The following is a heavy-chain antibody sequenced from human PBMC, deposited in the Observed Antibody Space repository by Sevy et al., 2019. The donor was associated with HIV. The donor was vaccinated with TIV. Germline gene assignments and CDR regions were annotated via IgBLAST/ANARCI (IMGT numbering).Heavy chain of an antibody. Sequence: GGSLRLSCAASGFTFSNYVMHWVRQAPGKGLEWVTFIASYGNDEDYADSVKGRFTISRDNSKNTLYLQMNSLRPEDTVVYYCARSVLAVAGSYGMDVWGQGTTVTVSS. V-gene: IGHV3-30*04. CDR2: IASYGNDE. CDR1: GFTFSNYV. D-gene: IGHD6-19*01. J-gene: IGHJ6*02. CDR3: ARSVLAVAGSYGMDV.